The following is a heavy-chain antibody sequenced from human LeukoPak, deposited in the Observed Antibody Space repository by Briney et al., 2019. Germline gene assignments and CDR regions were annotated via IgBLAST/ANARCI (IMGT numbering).Heavy chain of an antibody. D-gene: IGHD2-15*01. CDR2: IIPIFGTA. J-gene: IGHJ4*02. CDR1: GGTFSSYA. Sequence: ASVKVSRKASGGTFSSYAISWVRQAPGQGLEWMGGIIPIFGTANYAQKFQGRVTITADESTSTAYMELSSLRSEDTAVYYCARVGYCSGGSCYDYWGQGTLVTVSS. V-gene: IGHV1-69*13. CDR3: ARVGYCSGGSCYDY.